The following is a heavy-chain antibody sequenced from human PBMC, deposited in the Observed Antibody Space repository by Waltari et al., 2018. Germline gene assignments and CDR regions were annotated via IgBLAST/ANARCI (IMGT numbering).Heavy chain of an antibody. Sequence: QVQLVESGGGVVQPGGSLRTSCGGSGSTFRAYGMHWVRQAPGKGLEWVTFIRYDGSNEQYADSVKGRFTISRDNSKNALFLQMNSLRTEDTAVYYCAKDLVGFTMFVQSGFNVWGQGTRVTVSS. CDR3: AKDLVGFTMFVQSGFNV. J-gene: IGHJ3*01. D-gene: IGHD3-10*02. V-gene: IGHV3-30*02. CDR1: GSTFRAYG. CDR2: IRYDGSNE.